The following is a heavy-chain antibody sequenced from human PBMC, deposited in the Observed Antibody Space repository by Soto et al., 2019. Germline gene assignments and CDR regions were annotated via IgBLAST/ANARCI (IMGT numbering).Heavy chain of an antibody. J-gene: IGHJ4*02. CDR3: ARDGRFGDYYFDY. D-gene: IGHD4-17*01. Sequence: GGSLRLSCAASGFTFSSYWMSWVRQAPGKGLERVANIKQEGSEKYYVDSVKRQFTISRDNAKNSLYLQMNSLRSDDSAVYYCARDGRFGDYYFDYWGQGTLVTVSS. V-gene: IGHV3-7*01. CDR1: GFTFSSYW. CDR2: IKQEGSEK.